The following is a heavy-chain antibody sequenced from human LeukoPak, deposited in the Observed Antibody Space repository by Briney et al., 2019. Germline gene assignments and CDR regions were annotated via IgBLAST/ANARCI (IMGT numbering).Heavy chain of an antibody. D-gene: IGHD2-21*01. Sequence: GGSLRLSCAASGFTFSNYGMSWVRQAPGKGLEWVSAISGSVTRTYYADSVKGRFSISRDDSKNTVYLHMNSLRVEDTAVYYCAKVEVWFMDVWGKGTTVTISS. CDR1: GFTFSNYG. CDR2: ISGSVTRT. V-gene: IGHV3-23*01. CDR3: AKVEVWFMDV. J-gene: IGHJ6*03.